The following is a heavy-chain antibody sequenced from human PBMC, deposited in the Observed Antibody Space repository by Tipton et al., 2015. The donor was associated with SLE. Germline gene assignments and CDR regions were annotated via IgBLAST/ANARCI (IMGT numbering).Heavy chain of an antibody. J-gene: IGHJ4*02. CDR1: GGSIGSHY. CDR3: ARDQVGVGDFDH. D-gene: IGHD3-16*01. Sequence: TLSLTCTVSGGSIGSHYWSWIRQPPGEGLEWIGYIHHSGSANYNPSLQSRVTISRDPSQNQFSLRLISATAADTAAYYCARDQVGVGDFDHWSQGTLVTVSS. CDR2: IHHSGSA. V-gene: IGHV4-59*11.